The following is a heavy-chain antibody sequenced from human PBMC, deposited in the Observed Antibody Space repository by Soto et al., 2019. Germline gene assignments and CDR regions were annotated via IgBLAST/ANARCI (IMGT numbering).Heavy chain of an antibody. Sequence: GESLKISCSTSGYNFRTFWIGWLRQMPGKGLEWMGLIYPDDSETKYSPSFEGQVTMSSDSYISTTYLQWSSLQASDTAIYYCARCQHNGGEFYFDFWGQGTLVTVSS. V-gene: IGHV5-51*01. CDR3: ARCQHNGGEFYFDF. D-gene: IGHD2-8*01. J-gene: IGHJ4*02. CDR1: GYNFRTFW. CDR2: IYPDDSET.